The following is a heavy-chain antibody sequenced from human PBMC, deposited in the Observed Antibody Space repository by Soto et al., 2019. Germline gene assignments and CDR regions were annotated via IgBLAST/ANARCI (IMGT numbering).Heavy chain of an antibody. CDR2: IYYSGST. Sequence: SETLSLTCTVSGGSVSSGSYYWSWIRQPPGKGLEWIGYIYYSGSTNYNPSLKSRVTISVDTSKNQFSLKLSSVTAADTAVYYCAREDMTTVTTYRGYYYYYGMDVWGQGTTVTVSS. CDR1: GGSVSSGSYY. J-gene: IGHJ6*02. CDR3: AREDMTTVTTYRGYYYYYGMDV. D-gene: IGHD4-4*01. V-gene: IGHV4-61*01.